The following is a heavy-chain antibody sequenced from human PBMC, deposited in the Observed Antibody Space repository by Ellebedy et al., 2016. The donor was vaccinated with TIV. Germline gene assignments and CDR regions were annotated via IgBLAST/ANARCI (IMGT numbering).Heavy chain of an antibody. V-gene: IGHV3-23*01. CDR3: ARRSTDFAFDS. CDR1: GFAFSGAFSGYC. CDR2: ISANGGTT. D-gene: IGHD3/OR15-3a*01. J-gene: IGHJ4*02. Sequence: GESLKISCEASGFAFSGAFSGYCMNWVRQAPGKGLEWVSIISANGGTTYYADSVKGRFTISRDNSKNTLFLQMSSLRAEDTAVYFCARRSTDFAFDSWGQGTLVTVSS.